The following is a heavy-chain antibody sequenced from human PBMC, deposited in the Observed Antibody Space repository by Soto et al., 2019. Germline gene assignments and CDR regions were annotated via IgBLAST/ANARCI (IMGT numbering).Heavy chain of an antibody. V-gene: IGHV1-2*02. J-gene: IGHJ6*02. CDR1: GYTFTGYY. D-gene: IGHD3-3*01. CDR2: INPNSGGT. CDR3: ARDPNYDFWSGGYYGMDV. Sequence: ASVKVSCKASGYTFTGYYMHRVRQAPGQGLEWMGWINPNSGGTNYAQKFQGRVTMTRDTSISTAYMELSRLRSDDTAVYYCARDPNYDFWSGGYYGMDVWGQGTTVTVSS.